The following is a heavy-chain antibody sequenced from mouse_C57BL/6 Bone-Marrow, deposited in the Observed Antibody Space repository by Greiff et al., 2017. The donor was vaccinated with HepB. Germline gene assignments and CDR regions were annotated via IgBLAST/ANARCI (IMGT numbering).Heavy chain of an antibody. J-gene: IGHJ1*03. CDR2: IWWNDDK. V-gene: IGHV8-5*01. D-gene: IGHD1-1*01. Sequence: QVTLKESGPGILQPSQTLSLTCSFSGFSLSTSNMGIGWIRQPSGKGLEWLAHIWWNDDKYYNPSLKSRLTISKDTSNNQVFLKITSVDTADTATYYCARRTTVVANTLYWYFDVWGTGTTVTVSS. CDR1: GFSLSTSNMG. CDR3: ARRTTVVANTLYWYFDV.